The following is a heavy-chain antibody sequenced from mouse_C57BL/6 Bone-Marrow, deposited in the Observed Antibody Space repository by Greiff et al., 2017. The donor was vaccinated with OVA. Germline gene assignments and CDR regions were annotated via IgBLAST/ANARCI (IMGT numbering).Heavy chain of an antibody. V-gene: IGHV3-6*01. D-gene: IGHD2-5*01. CDR2: ISYDGSN. Sequence: EVQLQESGPGLVKPSQSLSLTCSVTGYSITSGYYWNWIRQFPGNKLEWMGYISYDGSNNYNPSLKNRISITRDTSKNQFFMKLNSVTTEDTATYYCARNAYYSHYDYYAMDYWGQGTSVTVSS. CDR3: ARNAYYSHYDYYAMDY. CDR1: GYSITSGYY. J-gene: IGHJ4*01.